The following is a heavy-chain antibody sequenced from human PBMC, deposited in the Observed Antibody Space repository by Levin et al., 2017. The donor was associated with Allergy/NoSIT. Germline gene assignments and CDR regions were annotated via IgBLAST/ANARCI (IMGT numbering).Heavy chain of an antibody. CDR1: GGSISGYY. Sequence: PSQTLSLTCTVSGGSISGYYWTWIRQPPGKGLEWVGHIHYSGSTSYKSSLQSRVTISLDTSKNQVSLRLTSVTAADTAVYYCASHSSGWYSSFDYWGQGTLVTVSS. J-gene: IGHJ4*02. CDR3: ASHSSGWYSSFDY. D-gene: IGHD6-13*01. V-gene: IGHV4-59*01. CDR2: IHYSGST.